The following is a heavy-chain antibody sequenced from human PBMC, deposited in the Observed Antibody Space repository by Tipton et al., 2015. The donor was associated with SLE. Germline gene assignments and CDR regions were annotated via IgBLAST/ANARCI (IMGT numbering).Heavy chain of an antibody. CDR3: ASPGQYYFDS. CDR1: GGSVSSGSYY. D-gene: IGHD3-10*01. CDR2: IYTSGST. J-gene: IGHJ4*02. Sequence: TLSLTCTVSGGSVSSGSYYWSWIRQPAGKGLEWIGHIYTSGSTDYNPSLKIRVTMSIDRSKNQFSLRLSSVTAADTAVYYCASPGQYYFDSWGQGILATVSS. V-gene: IGHV4-61*09.